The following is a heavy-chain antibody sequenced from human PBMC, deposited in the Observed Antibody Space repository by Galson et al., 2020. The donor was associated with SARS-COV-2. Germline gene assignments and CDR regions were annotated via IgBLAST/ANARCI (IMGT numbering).Heavy chain of an antibody. CDR2: IYTNGRT. V-gene: IGHV4-38-2*01. CDR1: GYSVSTTNY. CDR3: ARQGVNMIVLVTVPGWFFDL. Sequence: SETLSLTCAVSGYSVSTTNYWGWVRLAPGKGLEWIGSIYTNGRTYYNPSLESRVTISVDTSRHQFSLTLASVTAADAAFYYCARQGVNMIVLVTVPGWFFDLWGRGTLVTVSS. D-gene: IGHD2-21*02. J-gene: IGHJ2*01.